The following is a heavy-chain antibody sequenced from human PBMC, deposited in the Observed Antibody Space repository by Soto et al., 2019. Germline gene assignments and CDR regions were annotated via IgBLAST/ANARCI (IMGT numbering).Heavy chain of an antibody. J-gene: IGHJ5*02. V-gene: IGHV1-24*01. D-gene: IGHD6-13*01. CDR1: GYTLTELS. CDR2: FDPEDGET. Sequence: GASVKVSCKVSGYTLTELSMHWVRQAPGKGLEWMGGFDPEDGETIYAQKFQGRVTMTEDTSTDSAYMELSSLRSEDTAVYYCATGQSVLGPRGQQLVFGWFDPWGQGTLVTVSS. CDR3: ATGQSVLGPRGQQLVFGWFDP.